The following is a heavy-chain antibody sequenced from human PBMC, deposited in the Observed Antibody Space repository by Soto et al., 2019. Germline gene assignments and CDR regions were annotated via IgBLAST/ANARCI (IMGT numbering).Heavy chain of an antibody. D-gene: IGHD6-25*01. J-gene: IGHJ6*02. V-gene: IGHV1-2*04. CDR3: ARGDRNSSGDPDYYYGMDV. CDR2: INPNSGGT. Sequence: DSVKDCCKASGYSFTGYYMHWVRQAPGQGIAWMGWINPNSGGTNYAQKFQGWVTMTRDTSISTAYMELSRLRSDDTAVYYFARGDRNSSGDPDYYYGMDVWGQGTTVTFSS. CDR1: GYSFTGYY.